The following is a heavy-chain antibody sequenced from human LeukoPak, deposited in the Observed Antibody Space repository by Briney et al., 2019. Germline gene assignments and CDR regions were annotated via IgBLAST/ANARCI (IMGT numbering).Heavy chain of an antibody. CDR1: GFSFDDYA. Sequence: GGSLRLSCAASGFSFDDYAMHWVRQVPGKGLEWVSGISWNSGSIGYADSVKGRFTISRDNAKNSLYLQMNSLRAEDMALYYCAKDMKGIVVVPTAIDYWGQGTLVTVSS. D-gene: IGHD2-2*01. CDR3: AKDMKGIVVVPTAIDY. J-gene: IGHJ4*02. CDR2: ISWNSGSI. V-gene: IGHV3-9*03.